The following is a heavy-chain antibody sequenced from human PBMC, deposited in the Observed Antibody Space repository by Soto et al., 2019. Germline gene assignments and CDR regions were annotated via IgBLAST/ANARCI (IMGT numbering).Heavy chain of an antibody. J-gene: IGHJ4*02. CDR2: ISGSGGST. D-gene: IGHD1-7*01. CDR1: GFTFSSYA. CDR3: ATKTKTRFDC. Sequence: GGSLRISCAASGFTFSSYAMRWVRQAPGKGLEWVSAISGSGGSTYYADSVKGRFTISRDNSKNKLYLQMNSLRAEDTDVFYCATKTKTRFDCWGQGTLVTVSS. V-gene: IGHV3-23*01.